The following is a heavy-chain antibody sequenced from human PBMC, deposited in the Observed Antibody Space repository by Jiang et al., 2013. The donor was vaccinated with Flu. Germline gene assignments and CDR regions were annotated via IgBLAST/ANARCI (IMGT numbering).Heavy chain of an antibody. CDR1: GASITSHY. Sequence: LLKPSETLSLTCSVSGASITSHYWSWIRQSPGKGLEYIGYIYYSGSTNYNPSLKSRVTISVDTSKNQFSLMLTSVTAADTAVYYCARDTGGWTVPGYFDSWGQGTLVAVSS. CDR3: ARDTGGWTVPGYFDS. D-gene: IGHD6-19*01. CDR2: IYYSGST. J-gene: IGHJ4*02. V-gene: IGHV4-59*11.